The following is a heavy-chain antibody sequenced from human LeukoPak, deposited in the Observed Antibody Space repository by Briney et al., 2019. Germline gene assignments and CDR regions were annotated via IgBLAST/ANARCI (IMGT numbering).Heavy chain of an antibody. D-gene: IGHD4-17*01. V-gene: IGHV3-66*01. CDR1: GFTFSSYA. J-gene: IGHJ4*02. CDR2: IYSGGST. CDR3: ARWEDYGDVLDY. Sequence: PGGSLRLSCAASGFTFSSYAMHWVRQAPGKGLEWVSIIYSGGSTYYADSVKGRFTISGDNSKNTLYLQMNSLRAEDTAVYYCARWEDYGDVLDYWGQGTLVTVSS.